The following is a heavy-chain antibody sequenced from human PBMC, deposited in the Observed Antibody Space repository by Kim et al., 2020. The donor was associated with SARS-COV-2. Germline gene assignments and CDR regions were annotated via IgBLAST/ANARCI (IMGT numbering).Heavy chain of an antibody. CDR2: ISSSSSYI. D-gene: IGHD6-19*01. Sequence: GGSLRLSCAASGFTFSSYSMNWVRQAPGKGLEWVSSISSSSSYIYYADSVKGRFTISRDNAKNSLYLQMNSLRAEDTAVYYCARGTVAGILDDYWGQGTLVTVSS. CDR1: GFTFSSYS. J-gene: IGHJ4*02. V-gene: IGHV3-21*01. CDR3: ARGTVAGILDDY.